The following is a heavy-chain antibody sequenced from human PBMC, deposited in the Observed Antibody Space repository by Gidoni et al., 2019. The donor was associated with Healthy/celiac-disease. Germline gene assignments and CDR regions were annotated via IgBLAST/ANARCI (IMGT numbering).Heavy chain of an antibody. J-gene: IGHJ4*02. CDR3: ARDRRYSSGWRYFDY. D-gene: IGHD6-19*01. Sequence: EVQLVESGGGLVQPGGSLRLSCAASGFTFSGYWMSWVRQAPGKGLGWVANIKKDGSEKYYVDSVKGRFAISRDNAKNSLYLQMNSLRAEDTAVYYCARDRRYSSGWRYFDYWGQGTLVTVSS. CDR1: GFTFSGYW. V-gene: IGHV3-7*01. CDR2: IKKDGSEK.